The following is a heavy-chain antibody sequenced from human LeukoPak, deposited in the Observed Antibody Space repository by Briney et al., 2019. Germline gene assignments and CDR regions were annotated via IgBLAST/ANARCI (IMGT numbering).Heavy chain of an antibody. J-gene: IGHJ4*02. V-gene: IGHV3-21*01. CDR1: GFTFSSYS. Sequence: GGSLRLSCAASGFTFSSYSMNWVRQAPGKGLEWVSSISSSSSYIYYADLVKGRFHIPRDNAKYPLYLQMNSLRAEDTAVYYCARGVGYDDYGGQGTLVTVSA. CDR2: ISSSSSYI. D-gene: IGHD5-12*01. CDR3: ARGVGYDDY.